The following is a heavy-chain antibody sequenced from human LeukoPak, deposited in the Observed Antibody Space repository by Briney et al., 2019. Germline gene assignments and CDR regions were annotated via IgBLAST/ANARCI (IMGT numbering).Heavy chain of an antibody. CDR2: IYYSGST. Sequence: KTSETLSLTCTVSGGSISSYYWSWIRQPPGKGLEWIGYIYYSGSTNYNPSLKSRVTISVDTSKNQFSLKLSSVTAADTAVYYCASSKSIAVAGVLNYWGQGTLVTVSS. CDR1: GGSISSYY. CDR3: ASSKSIAVAGVLNY. V-gene: IGHV4-59*01. J-gene: IGHJ4*02. D-gene: IGHD6-19*01.